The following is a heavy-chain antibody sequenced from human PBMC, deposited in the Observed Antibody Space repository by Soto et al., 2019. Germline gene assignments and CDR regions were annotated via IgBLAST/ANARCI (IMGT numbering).Heavy chain of an antibody. CDR2: MNPNSGNT. CDR3: ARTRRRSRRWYRGWLDP. D-gene: IGHD6-13*01. V-gene: IGHV1-8*01. J-gene: IGHJ5*02. Sequence: ASVKVSCKASGYTFTSYDINWVRQATGQGLEWMGWMNPNSGNTGYAQKFQGRVTMTRNTSISTAYMELSSLRSEDTAVYYCARTRRRSRRWYRGWLDPWGQGTLVTVSS. CDR1: GYTFTSYD.